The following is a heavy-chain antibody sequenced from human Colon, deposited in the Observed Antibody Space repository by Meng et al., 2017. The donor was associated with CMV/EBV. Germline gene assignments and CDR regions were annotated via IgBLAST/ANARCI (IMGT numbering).Heavy chain of an antibody. D-gene: IGHD6-13*01. Sequence: QVQLVQSGTEVKKPGSSVKVACKTSGYTFTANHLHWVRQAPGQGLEWMGWIYPQDGATYFAQKFQDRVTLTRDTSITTAYMELSGLTSDDTAIYYCVRESWYFDFWGEGTLVTVSS. CDR1: GYTFTANH. CDR2: IYPQDGAT. V-gene: IGHV1-2*02. J-gene: IGHJ4*02. CDR3: VRESWYFDF.